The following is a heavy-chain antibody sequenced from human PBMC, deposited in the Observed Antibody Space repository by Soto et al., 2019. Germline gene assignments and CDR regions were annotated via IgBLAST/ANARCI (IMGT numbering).Heavy chain of an antibody. CDR2: INHSGST. Sequence: SETLSLTCAVYGGSFSGYYWSWIRQPPGKGLEWIGEINHSGSTNYNPSLKSRVTISVDTSKNQFSLKLSSVTAADTAVYYCARGLANIVVVVAASLNWFDPWGQGTLVTVSS. CDR3: ARGLANIVVVVAASLNWFDP. CDR1: GGSFSGYY. J-gene: IGHJ5*02. V-gene: IGHV4-34*01. D-gene: IGHD2-15*01.